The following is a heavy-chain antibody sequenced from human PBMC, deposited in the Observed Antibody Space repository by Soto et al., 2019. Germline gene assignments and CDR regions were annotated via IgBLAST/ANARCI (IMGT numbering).Heavy chain of an antibody. V-gene: IGHV4-61*01. J-gene: IGHJ4*02. CDR1: GGSVSSGSSY. CDR2: IFYSGST. CDR3: ARGGCYGDF. Sequence: QVQLQESGPGLVKPSETLSLTCTVSGGSVSSGSSYCSWIRQPPGKGLEWIGYIFYSGSTNYNPSLKSRVTISVDTSKNQFSLKLSSVTAADTAVYYCARGGCYGDFWGQGTLVTVSP. D-gene: IGHD1-26*01.